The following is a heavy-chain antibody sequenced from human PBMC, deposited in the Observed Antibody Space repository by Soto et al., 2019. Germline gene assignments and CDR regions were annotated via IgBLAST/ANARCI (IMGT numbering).Heavy chain of an antibody. Sequence: EVQLVESGGGLVQPGGSLRLSCAASGFTFSSYSMNWVRQAPGKGLELVSYISSSSSTIYYADSVKGRFTISRDNAKNSLYLQMNSLRDEDTAVYYCASWGNYDTILVDYWGQGTLVTVSS. CDR1: GFTFSSYS. J-gene: IGHJ4*02. CDR2: ISSSSSTI. V-gene: IGHV3-48*02. CDR3: ASWGNYDTILVDY. D-gene: IGHD3-22*01.